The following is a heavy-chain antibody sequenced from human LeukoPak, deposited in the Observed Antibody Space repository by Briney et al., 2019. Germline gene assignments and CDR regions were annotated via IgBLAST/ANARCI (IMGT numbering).Heavy chain of an antibody. J-gene: IGHJ4*02. CDR2: IGLRSGST. Sequence: GGSLRLSCAASGFTFTNYAMTWVRQAPGKGLEWVSAIGLRSGSTYCADSVKGRFTISRDNSKNTVYLQMNSLRADDTAVHYCAKLGGYYDNSASRYFDYWGQGTLVTVSS. V-gene: IGHV3-23*01. CDR3: AKLGGYYDNSASRYFDY. CDR1: GFTFTNYA. D-gene: IGHD3-22*01.